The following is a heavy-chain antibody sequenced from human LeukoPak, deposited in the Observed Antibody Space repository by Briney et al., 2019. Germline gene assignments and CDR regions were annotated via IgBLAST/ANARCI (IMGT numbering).Heavy chain of an antibody. J-gene: IGHJ5*02. V-gene: IGHV4-39*01. CDR3: ATDVLRFFAP. D-gene: IGHD3-3*01. Sequence: SETVSLTCTVSGGSISNSAYYWGWIRQPPGKGLEWIGNIYYSGSTYYNPSLKSRVTISVDTSKNQFSLNVSSVTAADTAVYYCATDVLRFFAPWGQGTLVTVSS. CDR1: GGSISNSAYY. CDR2: IYYSGST.